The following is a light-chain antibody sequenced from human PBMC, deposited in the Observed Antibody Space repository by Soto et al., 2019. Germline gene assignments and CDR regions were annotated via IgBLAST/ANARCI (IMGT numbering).Light chain of an antibody. J-gene: IGKJ1*01. CDR1: QSVKTSY. CDR3: QQYGTSPTT. CDR2: GAS. V-gene: IGKV3-20*01. Sequence: DIVLTQSPGTLSLSPGERATLSCRASQSVKTSYLAWYQQKPGQAPRLLIFGASSRATGIPDRFIGSGSGTDFTLTISRLEPEDFAVYYCQQYGTSPTTFGQGTKVDI.